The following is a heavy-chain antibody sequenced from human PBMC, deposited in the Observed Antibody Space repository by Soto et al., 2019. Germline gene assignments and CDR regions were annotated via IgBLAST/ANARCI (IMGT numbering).Heavy chain of an antibody. CDR2: TYYRSEWFN. CDR3: ATGADTGSNWFDN. D-gene: IGHD3-9*01. Sequence: PSQTLSLTCAISGDSVSSNSAAWKWIRQSPSRGLEWLGRTYYRSEWFNDYAVTVKSRITINPDTSKKQFSLHLNSVSPADTALYYRATGADTGSNWFDNWGQGTLVTVSS. V-gene: IGHV6-1*01. CDR1: GDSVSSNSAA. J-gene: IGHJ5*02.